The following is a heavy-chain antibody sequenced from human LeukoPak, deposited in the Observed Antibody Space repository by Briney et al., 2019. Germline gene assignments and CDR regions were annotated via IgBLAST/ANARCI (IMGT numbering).Heavy chain of an antibody. D-gene: IGHD4-17*01. J-gene: IGHJ4*02. V-gene: IGHV3-74*01. CDR3: SRSTVSLVD. Sequence: PGGSLRLSCAASGFTFSNYWMHWVRQAPGKGLVWVSHINYDGSSTTYADSVRGRVTISRDNAKNTLYLQMNSLGVDDTAVYYCSRSTVSLVDWGQGTLVTVSS. CDR2: INYDGSST. CDR1: GFTFSNYW.